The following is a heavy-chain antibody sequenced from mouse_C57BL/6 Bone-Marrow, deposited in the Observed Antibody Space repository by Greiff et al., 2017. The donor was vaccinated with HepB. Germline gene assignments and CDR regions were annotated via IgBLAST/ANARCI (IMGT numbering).Heavy chain of an antibody. V-gene: IGHV1-76*01. CDR3: ARGNWYWFAY. Sequence: VQLQESGAELVRPGASVKLSCKASGYTFTDYYINWVKQRPGQGLEWIARIYPGSGNTYYNEKFKGKATLTAEKSSSTAYMQLSSLTSEDSAVYFCARGNWYWFAYWGQGTLVTVSA. J-gene: IGHJ3*01. CDR1: GYTFTDYY. D-gene: IGHD1-3*01. CDR2: IYPGSGNT.